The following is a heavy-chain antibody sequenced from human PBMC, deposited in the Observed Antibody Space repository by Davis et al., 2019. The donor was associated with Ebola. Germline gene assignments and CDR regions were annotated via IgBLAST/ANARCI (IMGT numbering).Heavy chain of an antibody. CDR1: GFTFSGSA. D-gene: IGHD4-17*01. V-gene: IGHV3-73*01. Sequence: GESLKISCAASGFTFSGSAMHWVRQASGKGLEWVGRIRSKANSYATAYAASVKGRFNISRDDSKNTAYLQMNSLKTEDTAVYYCTTTTVTTDYWGQGTLVTVSS. J-gene: IGHJ4*02. CDR3: TTTTVTTDY. CDR2: IRSKANSYAT.